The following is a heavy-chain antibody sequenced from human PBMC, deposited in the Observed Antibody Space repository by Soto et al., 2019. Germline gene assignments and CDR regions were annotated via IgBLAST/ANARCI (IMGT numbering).Heavy chain of an antibody. CDR1: GFTFSSYG. D-gene: IGHD3-22*01. Sequence: GSLRLSCAASGFTFSSYGMHWVRQAPGKGLEWVAVISYDGSNKYYADSVKGRFTISRDNSKNTLYLQMNSLRAEDTAVYYCAKGGPYYDSSGYYYVLDYWGQGTLVTVS. CDR3: AKGGPYYDSSGYYYVLDY. V-gene: IGHV3-30*18. J-gene: IGHJ4*02. CDR2: ISYDGSNK.